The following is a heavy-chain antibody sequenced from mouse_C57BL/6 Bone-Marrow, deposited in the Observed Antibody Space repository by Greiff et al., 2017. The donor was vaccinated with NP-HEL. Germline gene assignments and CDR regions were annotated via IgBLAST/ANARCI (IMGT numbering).Heavy chain of an antibody. CDR1: GYTFTSYW. CDR2: IYPGSGST. CDR3: ASSYYYGSQYPYYFDY. J-gene: IGHJ2*01. D-gene: IGHD1-1*01. V-gene: IGHV1-55*01. Sequence: QVQLQQPGAELVKPGASVKMSCKASGYTFTSYWITWVKQRPGQGLEWIGDIYPGSGSTNYNEKFKSKATLTVDTSSSTAYMQLSILTSEDSAVYYCASSYYYGSQYPYYFDYWGQGTTLTVSA.